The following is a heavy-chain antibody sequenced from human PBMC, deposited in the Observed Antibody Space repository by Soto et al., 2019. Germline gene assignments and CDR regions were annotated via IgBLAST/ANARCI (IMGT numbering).Heavy chain of an antibody. V-gene: IGHV1-2*04. D-gene: IGHD5-12*01. Sequence: QVQLVQSGAEVKEPGASVTVSCRASGDRFTDYYMHWVRQAPGQGLEWMGWINPNSGVTKYAQKFQGWVTMTRDTSSTTVYMQLSRLRFDDTAIYYCARESGGATTTLDYYYFYMDVWGTGTTVTVSS. CDR2: INPNSGVT. CDR1: GDRFTDYY. J-gene: IGHJ6*03. CDR3: ARESGGATTTLDYYYFYMDV.